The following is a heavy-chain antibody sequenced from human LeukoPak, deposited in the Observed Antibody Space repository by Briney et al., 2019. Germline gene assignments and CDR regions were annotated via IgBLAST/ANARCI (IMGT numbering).Heavy chain of an antibody. V-gene: IGHV6-1*01. Sequence: SQTLSLTCAISGDSVSSNSAAWNWIRQSPSRGLEWLGRTYYRSKWYNDYAVSVKSRITINPDTSKNQFSLQLNSVTPEDTAVYYCARARSSGWYLQGAFDIWGQGTMVTVSS. CDR3: ARARSSGWYLQGAFDI. CDR2: TYYRSKWYN. CDR1: GDSVSSNSAA. D-gene: IGHD6-19*01. J-gene: IGHJ3*02.